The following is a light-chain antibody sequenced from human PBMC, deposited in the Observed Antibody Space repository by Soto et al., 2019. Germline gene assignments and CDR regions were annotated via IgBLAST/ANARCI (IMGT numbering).Light chain of an antibody. Sequence: QCVLTQPASVSGSPGQSIAISCTGTSSDVGGYNYVSWYQQHPGKAPKLMIHEVSNRPSGISDRFSGSKSGNTASLTISGLQADDEADYYCSSHTSYSTRVFGTGTKVTVL. V-gene: IGLV2-14*01. CDR2: EVS. CDR3: SSHTSYSTRV. CDR1: SSDVGGYNY. J-gene: IGLJ1*01.